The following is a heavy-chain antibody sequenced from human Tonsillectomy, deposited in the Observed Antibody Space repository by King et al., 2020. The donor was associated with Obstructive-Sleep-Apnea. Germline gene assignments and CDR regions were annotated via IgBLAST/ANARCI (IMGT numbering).Heavy chain of an antibody. V-gene: IGHV4-39*07. CDR1: GGFISSSSYY. J-gene: IGHJ4*02. D-gene: IGHD5-18*01. CDR2: IYYSGST. Sequence: QLQESGPGLVKPSETLSLTCSVSGGFISSSSYYWGWIRQPPGKGLEWIGRIYYSGSTYYNPSLKSRVTISVDTSKNQFSLKVSSVTDADTAVYYCARDPYSYFDYWGQGTLVTVSS. CDR3: ARDPYSYFDY.